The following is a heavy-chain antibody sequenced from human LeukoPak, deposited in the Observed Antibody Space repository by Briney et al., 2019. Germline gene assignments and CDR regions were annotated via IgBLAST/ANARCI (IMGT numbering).Heavy chain of an antibody. J-gene: IGHJ4*02. CDR1: GYTFTGYY. Sequence: ASVKVSCKASGYTFTGYYMHWVRQAPGQGLEWMGWINPNSGGTNYAQKFQGRVTMTRDTSISTAYMELSRLRSDDTAVYYCARSARGCSGYDWALGEGEFDYWGQGTLVTVSS. CDR2: INPNSGGT. CDR3: ARSARGCSGYDWALGEGEFDY. V-gene: IGHV1-2*02. D-gene: IGHD5-12*01.